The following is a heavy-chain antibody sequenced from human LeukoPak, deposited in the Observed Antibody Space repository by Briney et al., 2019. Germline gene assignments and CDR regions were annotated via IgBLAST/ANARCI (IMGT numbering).Heavy chain of an antibody. V-gene: IGHV4-59*08. Sequence: SETLSLTCTVSGGSISSYYWSWIRQPPGKGLEWIGYIYYSGSINYNPSLKSRVTISVDTSKNQFSLKLSSVTAADTAVYYCARGMLYYDILTGYRDYYMDVWGKGTTVTISS. CDR1: GGSISSYY. CDR3: ARGMLYYDILTGYRDYYMDV. J-gene: IGHJ6*03. CDR2: IYYSGSI. D-gene: IGHD3-9*01.